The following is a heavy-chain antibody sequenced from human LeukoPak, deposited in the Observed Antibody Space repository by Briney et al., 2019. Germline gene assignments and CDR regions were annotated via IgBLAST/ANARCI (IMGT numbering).Heavy chain of an antibody. D-gene: IGHD1-26*01. Sequence: VASVKVSCKASGYTFTSYGISWVRQAPGQGLEWMGWISAYNGNTNYAQKLQGRVTMTTDTSTSTAYMELRSLRSDDTAVYYRARDNSVGDNAWWFDPWGQGTLVTVSS. CDR3: ARDNSVGDNAWWFDP. J-gene: IGHJ5*02. CDR1: GYTFTSYG. V-gene: IGHV1-18*01. CDR2: ISAYNGNT.